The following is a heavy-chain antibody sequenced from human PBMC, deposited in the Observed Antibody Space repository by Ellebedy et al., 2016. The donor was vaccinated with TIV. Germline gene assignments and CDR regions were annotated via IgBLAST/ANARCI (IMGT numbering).Heavy chain of an antibody. V-gene: IGHV4-59*01. CDR1: GGSISSYY. Sequence: SETLSLTCTVSGGSISSYYWSWIRQPPGKGLEWIGYIYYSGSTNYNPSLKSRVTISVDTSKNQFSLKLSSVTAADTAVYYCARDTRSVLVADWGQGTLVTVSS. J-gene: IGHJ4*02. CDR3: ARDTRSVLVAD. D-gene: IGHD2-15*01. CDR2: IYYSGST.